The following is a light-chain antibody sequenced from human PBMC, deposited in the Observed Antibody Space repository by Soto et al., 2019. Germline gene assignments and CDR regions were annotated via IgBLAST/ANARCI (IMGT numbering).Light chain of an antibody. V-gene: IGLV2-23*01. J-gene: IGLJ2*01. CDR2: EGS. Sequence: QSALTQPASVSGSPGQSITISCTGTSSDVGSYNLVSWYQQHPGKAPKLMIYEGSKRPSGVSNRFSGSKSGNTASLTISGLQAEDEADYYCCSYAGSSTLFGGGTKHTVL. CDR1: SSDVGSYNL. CDR3: CSYAGSSTL.